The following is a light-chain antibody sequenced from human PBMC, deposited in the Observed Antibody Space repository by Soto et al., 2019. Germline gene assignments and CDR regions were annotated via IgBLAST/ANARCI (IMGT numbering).Light chain of an antibody. J-gene: IGLJ3*02. V-gene: IGLV2-11*01. CDR1: SSDVGTYKY. Sequence: QSALTQPRSVSGSPGQSVAISCTGTSSDVGTYKYVSWYQQHPGTAPKLIIYDVNKRPSGVPDRFSGSKSGNTASLTISWLQAEDEADYYCCSYAGSSTLVFGGGTKLTVL. CDR3: CSYAGSSTLV. CDR2: DVN.